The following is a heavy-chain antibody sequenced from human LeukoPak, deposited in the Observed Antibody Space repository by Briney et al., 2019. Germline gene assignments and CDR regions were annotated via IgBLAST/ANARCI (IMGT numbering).Heavy chain of an antibody. J-gene: IGHJ4*02. Sequence: PSETLSLTCTVSGGSISSSSYYWGWIRQPPGKGLEWIGSIYYSGSTYYNPSLKSRVTISVDTSKNQFSLKLSSVTAADTAVYYCARVAGRGPDYWGQGTLVTVSS. CDR3: ARVAGRGPDY. D-gene: IGHD2-15*01. CDR2: IYYSGST. V-gene: IGHV4-39*01. CDR1: GGSISSSSYY.